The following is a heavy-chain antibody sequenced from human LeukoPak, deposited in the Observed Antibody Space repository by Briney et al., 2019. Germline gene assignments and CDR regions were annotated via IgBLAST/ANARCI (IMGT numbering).Heavy chain of an antibody. J-gene: IGHJ5*02. CDR2: IFHSGST. Sequence: SETLSLTCVVSGDSISSGAYSWSWIRQPPGKGLEWTGYIFHSGSTFYNPSLKSRVTISVDNSKNQFSLRLSSVTAADTAVYYCAREFWFANAPGSWLDPWGQGTLVTVSS. D-gene: IGHD3-10*01. CDR1: GDSISSGAYS. CDR3: AREFWFANAPGSWLDP. V-gene: IGHV4-30-2*01.